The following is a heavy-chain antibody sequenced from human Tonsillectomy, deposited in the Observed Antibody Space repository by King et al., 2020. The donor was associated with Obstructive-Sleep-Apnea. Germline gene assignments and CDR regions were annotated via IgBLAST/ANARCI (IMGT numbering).Heavy chain of an antibody. D-gene: IGHD6-19*01. CDR3: ATGEYSSGWYISG. CDR1: GAAISSSSYY. V-gene: IGHV4-39*07. Sequence: QLQESGPGLVKPSETLSLTCTVSGAAISSSSYYWGWIRQPPGKGLEWIGNIYYSGSTYYNPSLKSRGIISVDTSKNQFSLKLSSVTAADTAVYYCATGEYSSGWYISGWGQEPWSPSPQ. CDR2: IYYSGST. J-gene: IGHJ4*02.